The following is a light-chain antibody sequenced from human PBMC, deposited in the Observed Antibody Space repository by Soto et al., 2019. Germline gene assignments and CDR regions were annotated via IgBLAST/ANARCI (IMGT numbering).Light chain of an antibody. CDR2: ATS. Sequence: EIVVTQSPATLSVSPGERATHSCRASQSVGNNFAWYQQKPGQAPRLLIFATSTRATGAPARFSGSGSGTEFTLTISSLQSEDFAVYYCQQYGDWPLTFGGGAKVEIE. V-gene: IGKV3-15*01. J-gene: IGKJ4*01. CDR3: QQYGDWPLT. CDR1: QSVGNN.